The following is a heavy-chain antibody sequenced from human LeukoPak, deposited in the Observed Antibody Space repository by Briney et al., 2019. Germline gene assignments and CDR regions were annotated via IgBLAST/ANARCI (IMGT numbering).Heavy chain of an antibody. CDR3: AKVPDRGSYFDY. J-gene: IGHJ4*02. D-gene: IGHD1-26*01. CDR2: ISGSGGST. Sequence: GGSLRLSCAASGFTFSSYAMSWVRQAPGKGLEWVSAISGSGGSTYYADSVKGRFSISRDNSKNTLYLQMNSLRAEDTAVYYCAKVPDRGSYFDYWGQGTLVTVSS. V-gene: IGHV3-23*01. CDR1: GFTFSSYA.